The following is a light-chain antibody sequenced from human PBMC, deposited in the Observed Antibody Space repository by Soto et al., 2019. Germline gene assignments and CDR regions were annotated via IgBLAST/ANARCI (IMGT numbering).Light chain of an antibody. Sequence: IVFAQSPGTLSLSPGDRGTLACMTSQSVSDNYLAWYKQRHGQAQRIIIYGEYNRATGITDRFSGSGSGKDFTITIGRMENEDFEVYYCKQYLVTPWKCGHGNKVDIK. J-gene: IGKJ1*01. CDR3: KQYLVTPWK. V-gene: IGKV3-20*01. CDR2: GEY. CDR1: QSVSDNY.